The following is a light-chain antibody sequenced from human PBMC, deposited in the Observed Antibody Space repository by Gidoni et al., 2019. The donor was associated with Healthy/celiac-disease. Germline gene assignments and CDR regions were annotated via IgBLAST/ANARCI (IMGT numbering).Light chain of an antibody. J-gene: IGKJ2*01. Sequence: DIVLTQSPDSLAVYLGEWATINCKSSQSVLYSSNNKNYLAWYQQKPGQPPKLLIYWASTRESGVPDRFSGSGSGTDFTLTISSLQAEDMAVYYCQQYYSTPYTFGQGTKLEIK. CDR3: QQYYSTPYT. CDR2: WAS. CDR1: QSVLYSSNNKNY. V-gene: IGKV4-1*01.